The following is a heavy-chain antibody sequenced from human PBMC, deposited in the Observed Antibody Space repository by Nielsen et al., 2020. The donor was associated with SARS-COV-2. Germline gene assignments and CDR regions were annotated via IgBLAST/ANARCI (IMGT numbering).Heavy chain of an antibody. CDR3: ASHKFGEGH. CDR2: ISPDRTTT. CDR1: GFTFSNYW. J-gene: IGHJ1*01. Sequence: GESLKISCAASGFTFSNYWMHWVRQGPGKGLFWVSRISPDRTTTAYADSVKGRFTISRDNARNTLYLQMNSLRAEDTAVYYCASHKFGEGHWGQGTLVSVSS. V-gene: IGHV3-74*01. D-gene: IGHD3-10*01.